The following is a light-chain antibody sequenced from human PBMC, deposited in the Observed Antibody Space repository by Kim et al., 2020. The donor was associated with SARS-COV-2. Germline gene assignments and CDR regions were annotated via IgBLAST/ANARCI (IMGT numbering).Light chain of an antibody. CDR3: QQFDNLPFT. Sequence: SASVGDRVTITCQASHDITTSLNWYQQKPGKAPKLLIYDATNLETGVSSRFSGSESETDFTFTISSLQPEDIATYYCQQFDNLPFTFGPGTKLEI. CDR2: DAT. J-gene: IGKJ3*01. V-gene: IGKV1-33*01. CDR1: HDITTS.